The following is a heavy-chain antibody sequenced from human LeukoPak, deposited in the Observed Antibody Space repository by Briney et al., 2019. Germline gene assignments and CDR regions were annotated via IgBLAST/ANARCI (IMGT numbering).Heavy chain of an antibody. Sequence: GGSLRLSCAASGFTFSSYWMSWVRQAPGKGLEWVANINQYGSEKYYVDSVKGRFTISRDNAKNSVYLQMNSLRAEDTAVYYCARPLGPHYYDSSGYSNWGQGPMVTVSS. D-gene: IGHD3-22*01. J-gene: IGHJ3*01. CDR3: ARPLGPHYYDSSGYSN. V-gene: IGHV3-7*01. CDR2: INQYGSEK. CDR1: GFTFSSYW.